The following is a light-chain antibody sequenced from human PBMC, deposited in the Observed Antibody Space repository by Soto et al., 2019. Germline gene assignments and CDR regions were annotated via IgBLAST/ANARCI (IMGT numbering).Light chain of an antibody. Sequence: EIVMTQSPATLSLSPCDRATLSCRTSQSVSSNLAWYQQKPGQAPRLLIYGASTRATGIPARFSGSGSGTEFTLTISSLQSEDFAVYYCQQYNNWPRTFGQGTKVDI. CDR1: QSVSSN. CDR3: QQYNNWPRT. CDR2: GAS. J-gene: IGKJ1*01. V-gene: IGKV3-15*01.